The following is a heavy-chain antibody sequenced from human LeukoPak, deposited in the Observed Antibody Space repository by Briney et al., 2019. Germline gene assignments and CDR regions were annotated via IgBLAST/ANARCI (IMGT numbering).Heavy chain of an antibody. Sequence: ASVEVSCKASGYTFTGYYMHWVRQAPGQGLEWMGWINPNSGGTNYAQKFQGRVTMTRDTSISTAYMELSRLTSDDTAVYYCARALGRQHFYGSGTYKKNYYYMDVWGKGTTVTISS. CDR2: INPNSGGT. CDR1: GYTFTGYY. CDR3: ARALGRQHFYGSGTYKKNYYYMDV. D-gene: IGHD3-10*01. J-gene: IGHJ6*03. V-gene: IGHV1-2*02.